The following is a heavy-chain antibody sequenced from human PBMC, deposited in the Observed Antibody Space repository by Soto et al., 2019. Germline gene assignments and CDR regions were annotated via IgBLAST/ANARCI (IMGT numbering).Heavy chain of an antibody. CDR1: GFTFSSYA. Sequence: PGGSLRLSCSASGFTFSSYAMHWVRQAPGKGLEWVAVISYDGSNKYYADSVKGRFTISRDNSKNTLYLQMNSLRAEDTAVYYCARERRGYCSSTSCPVGYYYYGMDVWGQGTTVTVSS. CDR3: ARERRGYCSSTSCPVGYYYYGMDV. J-gene: IGHJ6*02. V-gene: IGHV3-30-3*01. D-gene: IGHD2-2*01. CDR2: ISYDGSNK.